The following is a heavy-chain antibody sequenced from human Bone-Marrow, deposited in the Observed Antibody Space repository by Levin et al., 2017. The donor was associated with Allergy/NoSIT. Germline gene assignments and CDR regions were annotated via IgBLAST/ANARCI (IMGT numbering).Heavy chain of an antibody. J-gene: IGHJ3*02. CDR1: GFTFSSYS. CDR3: ARDSIGGWWAFDI. D-gene: IGHD2-15*01. V-gene: IGHV3-21*01. Sequence: PGGSLRLSCAASGFTFSSYSMNWVRQAPGKGLEWVSSISSSSSYIYYADSVKGRFTISRDNAKNSLYLQMNSLRAEDTAVYYCARDSIGGWWAFDIWGQGTMVTVSS. CDR2: ISSSSSYI.